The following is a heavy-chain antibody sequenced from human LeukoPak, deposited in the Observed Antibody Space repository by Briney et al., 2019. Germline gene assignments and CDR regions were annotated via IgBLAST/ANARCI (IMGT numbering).Heavy chain of an antibody. CDR1: GYTFTSYG. J-gene: IGHJ4*02. CDR3: ARDARYCSSTSCYGGRDFGY. V-gene: IGHV1-18*01. CDR2: ISAYNGNT. Sequence: ASVKVSCKASGYTFTSYGISWVRQAPGQGLEWMGWISAYNGNTNYAQKLQGRVTMTTDTSTSTAYMELRSLRSDDTAVYYGARDARYCSSTSCYGGRDFGYWGQGTLVTVSS. D-gene: IGHD2-2*01.